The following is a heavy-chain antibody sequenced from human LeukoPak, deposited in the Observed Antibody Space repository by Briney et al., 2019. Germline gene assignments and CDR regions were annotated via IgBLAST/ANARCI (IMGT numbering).Heavy chain of an antibody. Sequence: ASVTVSCKASGYAFTNYAISWVRQAPGQGLEWMGWISVYNGNTNYAQKLQGRVTMTADTFTTTAYMELRSLRSDDTAVYYCARGYCSSATCRHFDYWGQGALVTVSS. CDR1: GYAFTNYA. D-gene: IGHD2-2*01. CDR2: ISVYNGNT. J-gene: IGHJ4*02. V-gene: IGHV1-18*01. CDR3: ARGYCSSATCRHFDY.